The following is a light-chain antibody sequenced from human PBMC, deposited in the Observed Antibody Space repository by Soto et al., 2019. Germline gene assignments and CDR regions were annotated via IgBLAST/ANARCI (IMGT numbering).Light chain of an antibody. CDR2: TAS. CDR1: QSISSNN. V-gene: IGKV3-20*01. CDR3: HQYGSSSHT. J-gene: IGKJ5*01. Sequence: EIVLTQSPDTLHLSPGERTSLSYRASQSISSNNIPWFQHKHGQAPRLLISTASSRATGIPDRCSGSGSGTDFTLTISRLEPEDFAVYYCHQYGSSSHTFGQGTRLETK.